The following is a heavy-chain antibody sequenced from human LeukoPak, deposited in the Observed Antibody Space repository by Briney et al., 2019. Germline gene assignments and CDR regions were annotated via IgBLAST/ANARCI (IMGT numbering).Heavy chain of an antibody. Sequence: PGGSLRLSCAASGFTFSSYWMSWVRQAPGKGLEWVANIKRDGSETYYADSLKGRFTVSRDNAKNSLYLQMNSLRAEDTAMYYCARCPLLLWFGELGNWIDPWGQGALVTASS. V-gene: IGHV3-7*01. CDR2: IKRDGSET. D-gene: IGHD3-10*01. CDR1: GFTFSSYW. J-gene: IGHJ5*02. CDR3: ARCPLLLWFGELGNWIDP.